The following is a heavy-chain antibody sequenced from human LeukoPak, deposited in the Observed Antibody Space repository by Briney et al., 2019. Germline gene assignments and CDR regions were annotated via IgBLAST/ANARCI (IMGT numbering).Heavy chain of an antibody. V-gene: IGHV1-8*01. CDR3: ARGDYYDSSGYYSYAFDI. D-gene: IGHD3-22*01. CDR1: GYTFTSYD. CDR2: MNPNSGNT. J-gene: IGHJ3*02. Sequence: GASVTVSFTASGYTFTSYDINWVRQATGQGLEWMGWMNPNSGNTGYAQKFQGRVTMTRNTSISTAYMELSSLRSEDTAVYYCARGDYYDSSGYYSYAFDIWGQGTMVTVSS.